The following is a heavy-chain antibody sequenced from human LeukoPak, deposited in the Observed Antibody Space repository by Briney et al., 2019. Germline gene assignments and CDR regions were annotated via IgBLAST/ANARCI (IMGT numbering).Heavy chain of an antibody. CDR3: ARVPLGGYCSSTSCYPYYYYMDV. CDR1: GGSISSSSYY. D-gene: IGHD2-2*01. Sequence: SETLSLTCTVSGGSISSSSYYWGWIRQPPGKGLEWIGSIYYSGSTYYNPSLKSRVTISVDTSKNQFSLKLSSVTAADTAVYYCARVPLGGYCSSTSCYPYYYYMDVWGKGTTVTVSS. V-gene: IGHV4-39*07. J-gene: IGHJ6*03. CDR2: IYYSGST.